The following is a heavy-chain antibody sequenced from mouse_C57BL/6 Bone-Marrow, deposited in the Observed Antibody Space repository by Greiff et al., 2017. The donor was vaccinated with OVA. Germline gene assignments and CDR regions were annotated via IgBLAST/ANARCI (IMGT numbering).Heavy chain of an antibody. V-gene: IGHV5-15*01. CDR3: ARPDYYGSSYWFAY. J-gene: IGHJ3*01. D-gene: IGHD1-1*01. CDR2: ISNLAYSI. CDR1: GFTFSDYG. Sequence: EVQGVESGGGLVQPGGSLKLSCAASGFTFSDYGMAWVRQAPRKGPEWVAFISNLAYSIYYADTVTGRFTISRENAKNTLYLEMSSLRSEDTAMYYCARPDYYGSSYWFAYWGQGTLVTVSA.